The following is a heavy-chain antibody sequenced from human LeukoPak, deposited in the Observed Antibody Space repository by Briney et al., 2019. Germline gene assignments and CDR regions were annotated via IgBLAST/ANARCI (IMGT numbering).Heavy chain of an antibody. CDR2: IYYSGST. CDR1: GGSISSSSYY. J-gene: IGHJ4*02. CDR3: ARLPVVAAPFDY. Sequence: SETLSLTCSVSGGSISSSSYYWGWIRQPPGKGLEWIGSIYYSGSTYYNPSLKSRVTISVDTSKNQFSLKLSSVTAADTAVYYCARLPVVAAPFDYWGQGTLVTVSS. D-gene: IGHD2-15*01. V-gene: IGHV4-39*07.